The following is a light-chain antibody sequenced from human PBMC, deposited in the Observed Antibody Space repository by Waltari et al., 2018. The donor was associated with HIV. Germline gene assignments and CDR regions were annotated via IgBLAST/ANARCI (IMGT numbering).Light chain of an antibody. V-gene: IGLV6-57*01. CDR3: PSFDSTNQV. Sequence: FMLTQPHTVSESPGKTVTIYCTRSSGNIDSDYVQLYPQRPGGSPTAVIYENKHRPSGVPERFSGAIGSSSNSASITISGLKTEDEADYCQPSFDSTNQVFGGGTKLTVL. J-gene: IGLJ3*02. CDR2: ENK. CDR1: SGNIDSDY.